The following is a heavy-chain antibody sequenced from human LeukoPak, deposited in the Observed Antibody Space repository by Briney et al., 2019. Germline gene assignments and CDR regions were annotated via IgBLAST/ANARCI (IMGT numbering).Heavy chain of an antibody. D-gene: IGHD1-26*01. Sequence: SETLSLTCTVSGGSINGGNYYWTWIRQPAGKGLEWIGRIYPSGSTNYNPSLTSRVTISVDTSKNQFSLKLSFVTAADTAVYYCARGRRWELLPIDYWGQGTLVTVSS. CDR2: IYPSGST. V-gene: IGHV4-61*02. J-gene: IGHJ4*02. CDR1: GGSINGGNYY. CDR3: ARGRRWELLPIDY.